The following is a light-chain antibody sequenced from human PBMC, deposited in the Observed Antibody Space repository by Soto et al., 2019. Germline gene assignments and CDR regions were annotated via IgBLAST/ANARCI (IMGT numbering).Light chain of an antibody. CDR2: EVN. CDR1: SSDVGGYNY. Sequence: QSALTQPASVSGSPGQSISISCTGTSSDVGGYNYVSWYQQHPGKAPKLMIYEVNSRPSGVSNRFSGSKSGNTASLTISGLQAEDEAEYYCSSYTSSSTLEVFGTGTKLTVL. J-gene: IGLJ1*01. V-gene: IGLV2-14*01. CDR3: SSYTSSSTLEV.